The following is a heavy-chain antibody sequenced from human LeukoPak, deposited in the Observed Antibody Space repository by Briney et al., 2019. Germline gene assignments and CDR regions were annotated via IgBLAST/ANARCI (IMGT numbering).Heavy chain of an antibody. CDR3: ARGPHGWFDP. Sequence: SETLSLTCAVYGGSFSGYYWSWIRQPPGKGLEWIGEINRSGSTNYNPSLKSRVTISVDTSKNQFSLKLSSVTAADTAVYYCARGPHGWFDPWGQGTLVTVCS. CDR2: INRSGST. CDR1: GGSFSGYY. J-gene: IGHJ5*02. V-gene: IGHV4-34*01.